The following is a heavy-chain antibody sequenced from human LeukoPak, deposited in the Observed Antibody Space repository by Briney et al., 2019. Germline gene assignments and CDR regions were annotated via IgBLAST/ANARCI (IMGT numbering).Heavy chain of an antibody. D-gene: IGHD3-22*01. V-gene: IGHV1-8*01. J-gene: IGHJ4*02. CDR3: ARAIYYDSSGYYYYFDY. CDR1: GYTFTSYD. Sequence: ASVKVSCKASGYTFTSYDINWARQAPGQGLEWMGWMNPNSGNTGYAQKFQGRVTMTRNTSISTAYMELSSLRSEDTAVYYCARAIYYDSSGYYYYFDYWGQGTLVTVSS. CDR2: MNPNSGNT.